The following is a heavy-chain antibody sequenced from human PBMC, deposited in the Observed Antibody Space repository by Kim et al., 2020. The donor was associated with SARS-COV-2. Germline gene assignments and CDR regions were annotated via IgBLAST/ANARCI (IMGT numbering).Heavy chain of an antibody. CDR3: ARGTIAVAGGLDFDY. J-gene: IGHJ4*02. D-gene: IGHD6-19*01. V-gene: IGHV4-34*01. Sequence: PPHKSRVTISVDTSKNQFSLKLSSVTAADTAVYYCARGTIAVAGGLDFDYWGQGTLVTVSS.